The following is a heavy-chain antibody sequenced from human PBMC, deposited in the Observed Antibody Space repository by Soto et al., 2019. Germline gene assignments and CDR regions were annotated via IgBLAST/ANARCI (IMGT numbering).Heavy chain of an antibody. V-gene: IGHV3-30*03. D-gene: IGHD3-9*01. CDR3: AVYFCAIGNPDWFDP. CDR2: ISYDGSNK. Sequence: GGSLSLSCTASGFTFSSYGMHWVRQAPGKGLEWVAVISYDGSNKYYADSVKGRFTISRDNSKNTLYLQMNSLRLSSVTATDTAVYFCAIGNPDWFDPWGQGTLVTVSS. J-gene: IGHJ5*02. CDR1: GFTFSSYG.